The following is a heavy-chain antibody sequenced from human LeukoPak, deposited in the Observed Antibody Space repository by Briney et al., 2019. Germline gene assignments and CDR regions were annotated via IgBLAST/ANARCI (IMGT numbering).Heavy chain of an antibody. CDR1: GFTFSSYA. Sequence: GGSLRLSCAASGFTFSSYAMSWVRQAPGKGLEWVSAISGSGGSTYYADSVKGRFTISRDNSKNTLYLQMNSLRAEDTAVYYCARVIVVVPVYYYYMDVWGKGTTVTISS. CDR2: ISGSGGST. J-gene: IGHJ6*03. V-gene: IGHV3-23*01. D-gene: IGHD2-2*01. CDR3: ARVIVVVPVYYYYMDV.